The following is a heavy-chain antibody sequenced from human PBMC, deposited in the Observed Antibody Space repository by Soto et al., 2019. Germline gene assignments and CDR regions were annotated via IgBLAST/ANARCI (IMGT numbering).Heavy chain of an antibody. D-gene: IGHD3-10*01. CDR1: GFTFSSYA. CDR3: AKGRHGSGDYYYYGMDV. CDR2: ISGSGGST. Sequence: SLRLSCAASGFTFSSYAMSWVRQAPGKGLEWVSAISGSGGSTYYADSVKGRFTISRDNSKNTLYLQMNSLRAEDTAVYYCAKGRHGSGDYYYYGMDVWGQGTTVTVSS. V-gene: IGHV3-23*01. J-gene: IGHJ6*02.